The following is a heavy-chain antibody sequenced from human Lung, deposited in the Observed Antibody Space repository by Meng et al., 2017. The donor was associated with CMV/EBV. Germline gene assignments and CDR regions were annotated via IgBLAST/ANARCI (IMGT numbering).Heavy chain of an antibody. CDR2: INHSGST. D-gene: IGHD3-10*02. J-gene: IGHJ4*02. V-gene: IGHV4-34*01. Sequence: SXTXSLXXXLFGWSFIGYYWSWIRQPPGKGLEWIGEINHSGSTHYNPSPKSRVTISVDTSKNQFSLKLSSMTAADTAVYYCARGRMGWYYYVIAASNLPFDYXGQGXLVTVSS. CDR3: ARGRMGWYYYVIAASNLPFDY. CDR1: GWSFIGYY.